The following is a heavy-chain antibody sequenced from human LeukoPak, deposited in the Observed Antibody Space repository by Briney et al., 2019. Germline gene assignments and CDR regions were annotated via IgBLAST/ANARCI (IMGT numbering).Heavy chain of an antibody. J-gene: IGHJ4*02. CDR3: TRDRPNYYGSDGHYYRRNGDY. D-gene: IGHD3-22*01. CDR1: GFTFSSYA. Sequence: GGSLRLSCAASGFTFSSYAMSWVRQAPGKGLEWVSSITSRGEDTWYAGSVKGRFTISRDNSKNTLYLQMNSLRAEDTAVYYCTRDRPNYYGSDGHYYRRNGDYWGQGTLVTVSS. CDR2: ITSRGEDT. V-gene: IGHV3-23*01.